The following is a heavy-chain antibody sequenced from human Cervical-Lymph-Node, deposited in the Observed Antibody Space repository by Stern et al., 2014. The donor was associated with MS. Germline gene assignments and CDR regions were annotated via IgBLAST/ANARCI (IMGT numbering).Heavy chain of an antibody. D-gene: IGHD2-15*01. V-gene: IGHV2-26*01. CDR2: IFSNDEK. CDR1: GFSLSNARMG. Sequence: QVTLRESGPVLVKPTETLTLTCTVSGFSLSNARMGVSWIRQPPGKALEWLAHIFSNDEKSYSTSLKSRLTISKDTSKSQVVLTMTNMDPVDTATYYCARIARYCSGGSCYSDAFDIWGQGTMVTVSS. CDR3: ARIARYCSGGSCYSDAFDI. J-gene: IGHJ3*02.